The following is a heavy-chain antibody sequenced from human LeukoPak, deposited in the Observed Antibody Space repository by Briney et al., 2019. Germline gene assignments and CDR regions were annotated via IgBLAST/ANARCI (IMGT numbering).Heavy chain of an antibody. Sequence: SETLSLTCTVSGGSIGSSYWSWIRQPAGKGLEWIGRIYTSGSTYYNPSLNSRVTMSVDTSKNQLSLKLSSVTAADTAVYYCARVKLTTVTPHDYWGQGTLVTVSS. D-gene: IGHD4-11*01. CDR1: GGSIGSSY. J-gene: IGHJ4*02. CDR3: ARVKLTTVTPHDY. CDR2: IYTSGST. V-gene: IGHV4-4*07.